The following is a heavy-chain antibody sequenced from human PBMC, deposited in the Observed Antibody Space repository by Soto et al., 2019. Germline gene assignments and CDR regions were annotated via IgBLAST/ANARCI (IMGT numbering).Heavy chain of an antibody. J-gene: IGHJ4*02. CDR1: GYTFASYA. CDR3: ARDSSRPDD. V-gene: IGHV1-18*01. Sequence: QVQLVQSGAEVKKPGASVKVSCKASGYTFASYAISWMRQAPGQGLEWMGWISPYNGNTNYAQKLQGRVTVNKAQSQSSAYMDLGSPGSADTAVYYCARDSSRPDDWGQGTLVTVSS. D-gene: IGHD6-6*01. CDR2: ISPYNGNT.